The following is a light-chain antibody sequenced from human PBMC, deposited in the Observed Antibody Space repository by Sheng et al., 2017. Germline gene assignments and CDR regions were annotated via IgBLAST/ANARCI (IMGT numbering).Light chain of an antibody. CDR1: QSVSSSY. CDR3: QQYGSSSYT. Sequence: EIVLTQSPGTLSLSPGERATLSCRASQSVSSSYLAWYQQKPGQAPSSSSMVHPAGPLASQTGSVASGSGTDFTLTISRLEPEDFAVYYCQQYGSSSYTFGQGTKLEIK. CDR2: VHP. V-gene: IGKV3-20*01. J-gene: IGKJ2*01.